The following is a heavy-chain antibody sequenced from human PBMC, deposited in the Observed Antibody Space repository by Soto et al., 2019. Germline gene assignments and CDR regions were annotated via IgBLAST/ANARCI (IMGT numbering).Heavy chain of an antibody. CDR3: AKDRGFDSSGIDY. J-gene: IGHJ4*02. D-gene: IGHD3-22*01. CDR1: GFTFSNYA. CDR2: ISNDGSNP. V-gene: IGHV3-30-3*01. Sequence: GGSLRLSCXASGFTFSNYAMHWVRQARGTGLEWVAVISNDGSNPYYADSVKGRFTISRDNSKNTLFLQVNSLRVEDTALYYCAKDRGFDSSGIDYWGQGALVTVSS.